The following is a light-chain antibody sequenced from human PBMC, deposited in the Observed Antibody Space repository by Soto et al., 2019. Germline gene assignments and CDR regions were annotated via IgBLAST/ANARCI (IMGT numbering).Light chain of an antibody. J-gene: IGKJ2*01. CDR1: QSVRSSY. CDR2: AAS. V-gene: IGKV3-20*01. Sequence: EIVLTQSPGTLSLSPGERATLSCRASQSVRSSYLAWYQQKPGQAPRLLIYAASSRATGIPDRFSASGSGTDFTLTISRLEPEDFAVYYCQQYGSSPYTFGQGTKLEIK. CDR3: QQYGSSPYT.